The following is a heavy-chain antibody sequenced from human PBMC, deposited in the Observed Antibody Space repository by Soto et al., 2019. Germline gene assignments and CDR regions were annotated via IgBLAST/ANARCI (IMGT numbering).Heavy chain of an antibody. V-gene: IGHV4-31*03. CDR1: GGSISSGGYY. CDR2: IYYSGST. D-gene: IGHD1-26*01. Sequence: SETLSLTCTVSGGSISSGGYYWSWIRQHPGKGLEWIGYIYYSGSTYYNPSLKSRVTISVDTSKNQFSLKLSSVTAADTAVYYCASMVCAVGATFDYWGQGTLVTVSS. CDR3: ASMVCAVGATFDY. J-gene: IGHJ4*02.